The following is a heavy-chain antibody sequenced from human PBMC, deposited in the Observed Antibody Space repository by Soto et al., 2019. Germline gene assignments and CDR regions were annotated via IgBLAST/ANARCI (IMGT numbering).Heavy chain of an antibody. D-gene: IGHD3-3*01. J-gene: IGHJ6*02. Sequence: PGGSLRLSCAASGFTFSSYEMNWVRQAPGKGLEWVSYISSSGSTIYYADSVKGRFTISRDNAKNSLYLQMNSLRAEDTAVYYCARAPRGDTIFGVVIRPLYYYYGMDVWGQGTTVTVSS. CDR1: GFTFSSYE. CDR2: ISSSGSTI. V-gene: IGHV3-48*03. CDR3: ARAPRGDTIFGVVIRPLYYYYGMDV.